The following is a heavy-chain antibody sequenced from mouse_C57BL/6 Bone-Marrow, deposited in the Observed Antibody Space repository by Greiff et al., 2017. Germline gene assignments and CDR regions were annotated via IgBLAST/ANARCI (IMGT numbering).Heavy chain of an antibody. CDR2: INPYNGGT. V-gene: IGHV1-19*01. CDR3: ARPSYYGSSYGFAY. Sequence: LVEPGASVKMSCKASGYTFTDYYMNWVKQSHGKSLEWIGVINPYNGGTSYNQKFKGKATLTVDKSSSTAYMELNSLTSEDSAVYYCARPSYYGSSYGFAYWGQGTLVTVSA. J-gene: IGHJ3*01. D-gene: IGHD1-1*01. CDR1: GYTFTDYY.